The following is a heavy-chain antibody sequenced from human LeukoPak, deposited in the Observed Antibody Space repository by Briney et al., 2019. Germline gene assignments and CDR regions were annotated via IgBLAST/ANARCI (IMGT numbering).Heavy chain of an antibody. CDR2: IRYDGTNK. D-gene: IGHD6-19*01. V-gene: IGHV3-30*02. Sequence: PGGSLRLSYAASGFPFSNYGMHWVRQAPGKGLEWVAFIRYDGTNKDYADSVKDRFTISRDNSKNTLYLQMNSLRAEDTAVYYCAKDRGLAVGDYWGQGTLVTVSS. J-gene: IGHJ4*02. CDR3: AKDRGLAVGDY. CDR1: GFPFSNYG.